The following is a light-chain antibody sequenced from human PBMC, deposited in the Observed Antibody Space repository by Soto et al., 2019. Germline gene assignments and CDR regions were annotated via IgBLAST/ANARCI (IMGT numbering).Light chain of an antibody. Sequence: GTQDPSLTVSPGGTVTLTCASSTGPVTSGFYPHWVQQKPGQAPRTLIYSTTNKHPWTPARFSGSLLGGKAALTLSGAQPEDEADYYCLLYYGGSYVFGAGTKVTVL. CDR1: TGPVTSGFY. CDR2: STT. CDR3: LLYYGGSYV. J-gene: IGLJ1*01. V-gene: IGLV7-43*01.